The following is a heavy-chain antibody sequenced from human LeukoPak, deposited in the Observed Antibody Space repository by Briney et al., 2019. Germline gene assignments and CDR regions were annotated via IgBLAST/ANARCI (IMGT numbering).Heavy chain of an antibody. CDR3: ARGLGNHPEIPLDY. Sequence: ASVKVSCKASGYTFTSYCISWVRQAPGQGLEWMGWIAGYNGNTIYAQMLQGRVTMTTDTSASTAYMELRSLRSDDTAVYYCARGLGNHPEIPLDYWGQGTLVTVSS. J-gene: IGHJ4*02. D-gene: IGHD7-27*01. V-gene: IGHV1-18*01. CDR2: IAGYNGNT. CDR1: GYTFTSYC.